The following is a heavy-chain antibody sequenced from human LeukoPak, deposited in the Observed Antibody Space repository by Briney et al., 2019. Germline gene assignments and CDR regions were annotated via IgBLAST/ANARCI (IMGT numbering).Heavy chain of an antibody. V-gene: IGHV3-48*04. CDR2: ISSSSSRI. J-gene: IGHJ4*02. CDR1: GFNFGTYD. Sequence: QLGGSLRLSCSASGFNFGTYDMNRVRQAPGKGLEWVSFISSSSSRIYHADSVKGRFTISRDNAKNSLYLQMNSLRAEDTAVYYCARVRSGEDYWGQGTLVTVSS. CDR3: ARVRSGEDY. D-gene: IGHD3-3*01.